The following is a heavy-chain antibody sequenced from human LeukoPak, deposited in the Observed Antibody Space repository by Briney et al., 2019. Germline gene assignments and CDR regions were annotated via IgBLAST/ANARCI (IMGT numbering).Heavy chain of an antibody. D-gene: IGHD1-26*01. Sequence: GGSLRLSCAASGFTFSSYSMNWVRQAPGKGLEWVSSISSSSSYIYYADSVKGRFTISRDNSKNTLYLQMNSLRAEDTAVYYCARPRTGAAGSPFDYWGQGTLVTVSS. V-gene: IGHV3-21*01. CDR3: ARPRTGAAGSPFDY. J-gene: IGHJ4*02. CDR1: GFTFSSYS. CDR2: ISSSSSYI.